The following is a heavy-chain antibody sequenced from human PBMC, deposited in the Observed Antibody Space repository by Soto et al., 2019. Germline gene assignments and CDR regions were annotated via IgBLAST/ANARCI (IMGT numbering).Heavy chain of an antibody. D-gene: IGHD6-13*01. CDR2: ITGSGGST. CDR1: GFTFSTYA. J-gene: IGHJ1*01. CDR3: ARRIAETGTGGYFQH. Sequence: GGSLRLSCAASGFTFSTYAMIWVRQAPGKGLEWVSVITGSGGSTYYADSVKGRFTISRDTSKNTLYLQMNSLRAEDTAVYYCARRIAETGTGGYFQHWGQGTLVTVSS. V-gene: IGHV3-23*01.